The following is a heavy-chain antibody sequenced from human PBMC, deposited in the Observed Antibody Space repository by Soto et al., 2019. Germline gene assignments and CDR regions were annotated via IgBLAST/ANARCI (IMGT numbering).Heavy chain of an antibody. CDR1: GDSISSSVW. V-gene: IGHV4-4*02. CDR3: ARKAWVRFAY. CDR2: VFHTGDT. D-gene: IGHD7-27*01. Sequence: PSETLSLPCVVYGDSISSSVWWTWVRQPPGKGLEWIGEVFHTGDTYFNPSLRSRVAMSVDKSTNEFSLKVTSVTAAETAIYYCARKAWVRFAYWGKGALVTVSS. J-gene: IGHJ4*02.